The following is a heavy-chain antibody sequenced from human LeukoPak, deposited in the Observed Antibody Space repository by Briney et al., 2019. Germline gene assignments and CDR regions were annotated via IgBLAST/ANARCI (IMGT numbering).Heavy chain of an antibody. CDR3: AKDPPPGAVGYCSSTSCPPARDY. J-gene: IGHJ4*02. V-gene: IGHV3-30-3*01. Sequence: GRSLGLSCAASGFTFSSYAMHWVRQAPGKGLEWVAVISYDGSNKYYADSVKGRFTISRDNSKNTLYLQMNSLRAEDTAVYYCAKDPPPGAVGYCSSTSCPPARDYWGQGTLVTVSS. CDR1: GFTFSSYA. CDR2: ISYDGSNK. D-gene: IGHD2-2*01.